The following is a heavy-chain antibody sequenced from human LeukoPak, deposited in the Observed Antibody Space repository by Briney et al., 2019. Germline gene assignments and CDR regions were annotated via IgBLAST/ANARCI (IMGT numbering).Heavy chain of an antibody. V-gene: IGHV3-23*01. CDR3: AKGLQWELPCDY. CDR2: ISGGGTSGGRT. CDR1: GFTFSSYA. J-gene: IGHJ4*02. D-gene: IGHD1-26*01. Sequence: PGGSLRLSCAASGFTFSSYAMSWVRQAPGKGLEWVSAISGGGTSGGRTYYADAVKGRFTISRDNSKNTLYLQMNSLRAEDTAVYYCAKGLQWELPCDYWGQGTLVTVSS.